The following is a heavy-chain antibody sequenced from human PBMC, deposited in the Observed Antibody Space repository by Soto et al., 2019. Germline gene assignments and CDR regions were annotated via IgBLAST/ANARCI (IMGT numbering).Heavy chain of an antibody. CDR2: INPNGGGT. V-gene: IGHV1-2*02. D-gene: IGHD3-10*01. J-gene: IGHJ4*02. CDR3: ARAVHTMIQGVRFRVDQ. Sequence: ASVKVSCKASGYTFTAYYIHWVRQTPGQGLEWMGWINPNGGGTKYAQKFQGRVTMTRDTSINTAYMELTRLTSDDTAVYYCARAVHTMIQGVRFRVDQWGQGTLVTVSS. CDR1: GYTFTAYY.